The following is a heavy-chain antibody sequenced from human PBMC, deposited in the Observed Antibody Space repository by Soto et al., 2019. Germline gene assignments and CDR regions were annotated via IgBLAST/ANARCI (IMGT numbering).Heavy chain of an antibody. V-gene: IGHV3-33*01. CDR1: GFTFSSCG. D-gene: IGHD1-20*01. J-gene: IGHJ5*02. CDR3: ARDAITGTTTQFDP. Sequence: QVQLVESGGGVVQPGRSLRLSCAASGFTFSSCGMHWVRQAPGKGLERVAVIWYDGSNKYYADSVKGRFTISRDNSKNTLYLQMNSLRAEDTAVYYCARDAITGTTTQFDPWGQGTLVTVSS. CDR2: IWYDGSNK.